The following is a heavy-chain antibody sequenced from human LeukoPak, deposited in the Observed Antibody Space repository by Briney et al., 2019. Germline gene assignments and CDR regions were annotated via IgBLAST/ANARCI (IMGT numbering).Heavy chain of an antibody. Sequence: PSETLSLTCTVSGGSISIYYWNWIRQPAGKGLGWIGRIFTSGITNYNPSLKSRVTMSVDTSKNQFSLNLSSVIAADTAIYYCARETSGTYYNPLGYMDVWGKGTTVTVSS. J-gene: IGHJ6*03. CDR1: GGSISIYY. V-gene: IGHV4-4*07. CDR3: ARETSGTYYNPLGYMDV. CDR2: IFTSGIT. D-gene: IGHD3-10*01.